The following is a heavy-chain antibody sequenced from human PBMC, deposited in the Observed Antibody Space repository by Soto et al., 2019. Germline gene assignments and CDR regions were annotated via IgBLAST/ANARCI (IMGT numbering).Heavy chain of an antibody. D-gene: IGHD6-19*01. Sequence: PGGSLRLSCVTSGFMFRNVWMHWVRQAPGRGLEWVAVIKQDGSEQFYVDSVKGRFTISRDNVKNSLYLQMNSLRVEDSAMYYCVRGSGWYPDYSGQATLVTVSS. CDR2: IKQDGSEQ. CDR1: GFMFRNVW. J-gene: IGHJ4*02. V-gene: IGHV3-7*04. CDR3: VRGSGWYPDY.